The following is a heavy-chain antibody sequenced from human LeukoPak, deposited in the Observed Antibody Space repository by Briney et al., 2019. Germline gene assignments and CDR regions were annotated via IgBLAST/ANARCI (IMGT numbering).Heavy chain of an antibody. V-gene: IGHV4-34*01. D-gene: IGHD5-18*01. CDR3: ARGRGYSYGYWGYYFDY. J-gene: IGHJ4*02. Sequence: SETLSLTCAVYGGSFSRYYWSWIRQPPGKGLEWIGEINHSGSTNYNPSLKSRVTISVDTSKNQFSLKLSSVTAADTAVYYCARGRGYSYGYWGYYFDYWGQGTLVTVSS. CDR1: GGSFSRYY. CDR2: INHSGST.